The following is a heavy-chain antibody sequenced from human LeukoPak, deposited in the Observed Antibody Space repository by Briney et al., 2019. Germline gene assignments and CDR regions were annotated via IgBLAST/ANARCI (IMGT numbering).Heavy chain of an antibody. CDR3: TRQVTGLSSWD. V-gene: IGHV3-73*01. CDR2: IRSKANNYAT. CDR1: GFTFSGSA. J-gene: IGHJ4*02. Sequence: PGGSLRLSCAASGFTFSGSAMHWVRQASGKGLEWVGRIRSKANNYATAYAASVRGRFTISRDDSKNTAYLQMNSLKTEDTAVYYCTRQVTGLSSWDWGQGTLVTVSS. D-gene: IGHD6-13*01.